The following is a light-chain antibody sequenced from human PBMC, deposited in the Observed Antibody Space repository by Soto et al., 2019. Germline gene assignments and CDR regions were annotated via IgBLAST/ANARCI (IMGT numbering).Light chain of an antibody. Sequence: QSALTQPASVSGSPGQSITISCTGTSSDVGGHNYVSWYQQHPGKAPKLMIYEVSNRPSGVPDRFSGSKSATSASLAITGLQAEDEADYYCQSYDSSLSGNYVFGSGTKLTVL. V-gene: IGLV2-14*01. CDR2: EVS. CDR1: SSDVGGHNY. CDR3: QSYDSSLSGNYV. J-gene: IGLJ1*01.